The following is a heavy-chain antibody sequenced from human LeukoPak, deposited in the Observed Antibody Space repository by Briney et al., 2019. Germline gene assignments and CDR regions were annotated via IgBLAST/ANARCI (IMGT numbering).Heavy chain of an antibody. V-gene: IGHV3-9*01. CDR1: GFTFDDYA. D-gene: IGHD6-13*01. J-gene: IGHJ6*02. CDR2: IIWNSGSI. CDR3: AKDIAAAGTTGMDV. Sequence: GGSLRLSCAASGFTFDDYAMHWVRQAPGKGLEWVSGIIWNSGSIGYADSVKGRFTISRDNAKNSLYLQMNSLRAEDTALYYCAKDIAAAGTTGMDVWGQGTTVTVSS.